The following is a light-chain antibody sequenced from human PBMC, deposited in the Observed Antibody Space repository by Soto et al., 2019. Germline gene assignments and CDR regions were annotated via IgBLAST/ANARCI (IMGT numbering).Light chain of an antibody. CDR2: KVS. CDR3: IQGTHWPPT. Sequence: DVVMTQSPLSLPVTLGQPASISCRSSQSLVHSDGNTYLNWFQQRPGQSPRRLIYKVSNRDSGVPARFIGSGSGTDFTMKISRVEAEDVGVYYCIQGTHWPPTFGQGTKVEIK. CDR1: QSLVHSDGNTY. V-gene: IGKV2-30*02. J-gene: IGKJ1*01.